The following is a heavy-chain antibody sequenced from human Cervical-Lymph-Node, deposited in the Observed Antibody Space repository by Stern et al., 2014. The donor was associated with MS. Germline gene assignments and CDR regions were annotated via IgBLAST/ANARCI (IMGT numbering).Heavy chain of an antibody. CDR2: INPYSGDS. Sequence: VQLVESGAEVKKPGASVKVSCKASGYNFTGFYMHWVRQAPGQGLELVGRINPYSGDSNHAQNFPGTVPLTTDTSTRTASLELSSLRSDDTAMYYCSTAYYAGIDIWGQGTTVTVSS. V-gene: IGHV1-2*06. CDR1: GYNFTGFY. J-gene: IGHJ3*02. CDR3: STAYYAGIDI. D-gene: IGHD3-10*01.